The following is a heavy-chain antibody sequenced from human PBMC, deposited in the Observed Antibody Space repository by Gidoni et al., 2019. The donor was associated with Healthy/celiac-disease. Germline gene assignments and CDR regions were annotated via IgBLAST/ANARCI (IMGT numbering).Heavy chain of an antibody. V-gene: IGHV3-23*01. J-gene: IGHJ4*02. CDR3: AKARVVTAAGTRCYFDY. CDR2: ISGSGGST. Sequence: EVQLLESGGGLVQPGGSLRLSCAASGFTFSSYAMSWVRQAPGKGLEWVSAISGSGGSTYYADSVKGRFTIYRDNSKNTLYLQMNSLRAEDTAVYYCAKARVVTAAGTRCYFDYWGQGNLVTVSS. CDR1: GFTFSSYA. D-gene: IGHD6-13*01.